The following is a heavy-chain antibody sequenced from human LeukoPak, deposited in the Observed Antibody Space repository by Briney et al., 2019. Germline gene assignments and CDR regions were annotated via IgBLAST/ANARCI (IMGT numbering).Heavy chain of an antibody. D-gene: IGHD6-6*01. CDR2: INPNSGGT. Sequence: ASVKVSCKASGYTFTGYYMHWVRQAPGQGLEWMGWINPNSGGTNYAQKFQGSVTMTRDTSISTAYMELSRLRSDDTAVYYCARELKGSSSNPPGDDAFDIWRQGTMVTVSS. CDR3: ARELKGSSSNPPGDDAFDI. CDR1: GYTFTGYY. V-gene: IGHV1-2*02. J-gene: IGHJ3*02.